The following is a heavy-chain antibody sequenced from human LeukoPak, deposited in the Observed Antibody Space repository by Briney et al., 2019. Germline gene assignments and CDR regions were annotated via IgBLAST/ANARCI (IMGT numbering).Heavy chain of an antibody. CDR1: GYIFATYW. Sequence: GESLKISCQGSGYIFATYWIGWVRQMPGKGLEWMGIIYPGDSDTRYSPSFQGQVTISADKSITTAYLQLSSLKAADTAMYYCARQGGSSSSYFDYWGQGTLVTVSS. CDR3: ARQGGSSSSYFDY. V-gene: IGHV5-51*01. D-gene: IGHD6-6*01. J-gene: IGHJ4*02. CDR2: IYPGDSDT.